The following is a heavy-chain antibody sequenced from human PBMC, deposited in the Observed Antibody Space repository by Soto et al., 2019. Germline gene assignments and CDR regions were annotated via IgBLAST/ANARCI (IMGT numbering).Heavy chain of an antibody. V-gene: IGHV1-18*01. CDR1: GYTLTSYG. CDR2: INGYTGNT. D-gene: IGHD3-16*01. Sequence: ASLKVSCKASGYTLTSYGFSLVRQAPGQGLEWMGWINGYTGNTHYAQKFQGRVTMTTDTSTSTAYMELWTLISDDTAVYYCARSWVTGKGGMDVWGQGTTVTVSS. CDR3: ARSWVTGKGGMDV. J-gene: IGHJ6*02.